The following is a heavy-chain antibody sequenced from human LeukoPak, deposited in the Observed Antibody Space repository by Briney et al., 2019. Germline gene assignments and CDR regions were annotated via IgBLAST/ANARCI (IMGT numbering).Heavy chain of an antibody. CDR2: IKQDGSEK. V-gene: IGHV3-7*04. CDR1: GFTFRSYW. J-gene: IGHJ4*02. CDR3: AREKFITAAHFDY. D-gene: IGHD6-13*01. Sequence: GGSLRLSCAASGFTFRSYWMTWVRQAPEKGLEWVANIKQDGSEKYYVDSVKGRFTISRDNAKNSLYLQMNSLRAEDTAVYYCAREKFITAAHFDYWGQGSLVTVSS.